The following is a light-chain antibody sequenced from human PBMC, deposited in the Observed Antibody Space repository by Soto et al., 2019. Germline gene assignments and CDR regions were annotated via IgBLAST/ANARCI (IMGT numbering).Light chain of an antibody. CDR3: QQYGSSGT. CDR1: QSVSSSY. Sequence: NGFTQNPSSPSLVDRERAPPSWRASQSVSSSYLAWYQQKPGQAPRLLIYGASTRATGIPARFSGSGSGTEFTLTISRLEPEDFAVYYCQQYGSSGTFGQGTKVDIK. J-gene: IGKJ1*01. CDR2: GAS. V-gene: IGKV3-20*01.